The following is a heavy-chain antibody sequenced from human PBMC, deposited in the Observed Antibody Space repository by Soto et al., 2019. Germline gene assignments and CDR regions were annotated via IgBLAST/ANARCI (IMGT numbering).Heavy chain of an antibody. CDR3: ARDGHVLRYCSGGSCYSGGYLDY. D-gene: IGHD2-15*01. J-gene: IGHJ4*02. Sequence: GGSLRLSCAASGFTFSSYGMHWVRQAPGKGLEWVAVIWYDGSNKYYADSVKGRFTISRDNSKNTLYLQMNSLRAEDTAVYYCARDGHVLRYCSGGSCYSGGYLDYWGQGTLVTVSS. CDR2: IWYDGSNK. V-gene: IGHV3-33*01. CDR1: GFTFSSYG.